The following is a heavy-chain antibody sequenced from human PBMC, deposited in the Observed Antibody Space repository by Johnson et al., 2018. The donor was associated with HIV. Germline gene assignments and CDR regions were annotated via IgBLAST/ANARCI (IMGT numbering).Heavy chain of an antibody. D-gene: IGHD3-22*01. J-gene: IGHJ3*02. CDR3: AKDVGNYWPDSFDI. Sequence: QMQLVESGGGLIQPGRSLRLSCEASGFTFRDYGMHWVRQAPGKGLAWVAVIWFDGITKYYSDFVHGRFTISRDKSENTLYLQMNSLRDEDTAVYYCAKDVGNYWPDSFDIWGQGTMVTVSS. CDR1: GFTFRDYG. CDR2: IWFDGITK. V-gene: IGHV3-33*03.